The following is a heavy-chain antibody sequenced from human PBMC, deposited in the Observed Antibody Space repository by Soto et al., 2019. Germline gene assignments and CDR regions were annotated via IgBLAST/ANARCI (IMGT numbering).Heavy chain of an antibody. Sequence: VGSLRLSCAASGFTVSSNYMSWVRQAPGKGLEWVSVIYSGGSTYYADSVKGRFTISRDNSKNTLYLQMNSLRAEDTAVYYCARWVAVAGHYDYWGQGTLVTVSS. CDR1: GFTVSSNY. J-gene: IGHJ4*02. CDR3: ARWVAVAGHYDY. D-gene: IGHD6-19*01. V-gene: IGHV3-53*01. CDR2: IYSGGST.